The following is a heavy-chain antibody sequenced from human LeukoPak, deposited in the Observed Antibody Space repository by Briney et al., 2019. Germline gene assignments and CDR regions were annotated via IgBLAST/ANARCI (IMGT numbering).Heavy chain of an antibody. D-gene: IGHD6-6*01. CDR3: AKMLDSSSRCYYYYMDV. Sequence: GGSLRLSCAASGFTFSSYGMHWVRQAPGKGLEWVAVISYDGSNKYYADSVKGRFTISRDNSKNTLYLQMNSLRAEDTAVYYCAKMLDSSSRCYYYYMDVWGKGTTVTVSS. V-gene: IGHV3-30*18. CDR1: GFTFSSYG. CDR2: ISYDGSNK. J-gene: IGHJ6*03.